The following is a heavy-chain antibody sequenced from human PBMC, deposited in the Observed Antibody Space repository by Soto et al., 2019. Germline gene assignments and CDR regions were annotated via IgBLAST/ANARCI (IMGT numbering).Heavy chain of an antibody. D-gene: IGHD2-15*01. CDR2: INAGNGDT. J-gene: IGHJ4*02. CDR3: ARAPEDYYFDY. CDR1: GYTFTSYA. Sequence: ASVKVSCKASGYTFTSYAMHWVRQAPGQRLEWMGWINAGNGDTKYSQKFQGRVTITRDTSASTAYMELSSLRSEDTAVYYCARAPEDYYFDYWGQGTLVTVSS. V-gene: IGHV1-3*01.